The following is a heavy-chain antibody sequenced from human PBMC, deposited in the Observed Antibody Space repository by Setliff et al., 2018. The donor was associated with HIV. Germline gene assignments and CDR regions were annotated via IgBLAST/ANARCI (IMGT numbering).Heavy chain of an antibody. CDR3: ARYRYYYDSSGYGRWFDP. CDR2: FYTSGST. J-gene: IGHJ5*02. V-gene: IGHV4-4*07. CDR1: GGSISSYY. Sequence: PSETLSLTCTVSGGSISSYYWSWIRQPAGKGLEWIGRFYTSGSTNYNPSLKSRVTISVDTSKNQFSLKLSSVTAANTAVYYCARYRYYYDSSGYGRWFDPWGQGTLVTVSS. D-gene: IGHD3-22*01.